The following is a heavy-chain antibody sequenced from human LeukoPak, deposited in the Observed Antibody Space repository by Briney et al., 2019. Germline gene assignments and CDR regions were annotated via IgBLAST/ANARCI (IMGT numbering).Heavy chain of an antibody. J-gene: IGHJ3*02. V-gene: IGHV1-69*13. D-gene: IGHD3-22*01. CDR1: GYTFNTYG. CDR2: IIPIFGTA. Sequence: SVKVSCKTSGYTFNTYGINWVRQAPGQGLEWMGGIIPIFGTANYAQKFQGRVTITADESTSTAYMELSSLRSEDTAVYYCAGDGDSSGYYYGGHAFDIWGQGTMVTVSS. CDR3: AGDGDSSGYYYGGHAFDI.